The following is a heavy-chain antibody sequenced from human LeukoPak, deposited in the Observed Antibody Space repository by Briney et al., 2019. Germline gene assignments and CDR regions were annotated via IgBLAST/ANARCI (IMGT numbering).Heavy chain of an antibody. J-gene: IGHJ4*02. CDR3: ARGIAVLEVEYYFDY. CDR2: INNFNGKT. V-gene: IGHV1-18*01. CDR1: GYSFNSYV. D-gene: IGHD6-19*01. Sequence: GSVKVSCKASGYSFNSYVISWVRQAPGQGLEWVGFINNFNGKTQYALNLQGRVTMTRDMSTSTVYMELSSLRSEDTAVYYCARGIAVLEVEYYFDYWGQGTLVTVSS.